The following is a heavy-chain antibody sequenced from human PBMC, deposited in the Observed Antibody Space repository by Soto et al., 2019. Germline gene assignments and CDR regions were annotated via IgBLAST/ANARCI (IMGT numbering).Heavy chain of an antibody. D-gene: IGHD3-16*01. CDR1: GGSISISSYY. CDR3: ARHFYARDRYYNYYYGMDV. CDR2: IYYSGST. Sequence: SETLSLTCTVSGGSISISSYYWGWIRQPPGKGLEWIGGIYYSGSTYYNPSLKSRVTISVDTSKNQFSLKLSSVTAADTAVYYCARHFYARDRYYNYYYGMDVWGQGTTVNVSS. V-gene: IGHV4-39*01. J-gene: IGHJ6*02.